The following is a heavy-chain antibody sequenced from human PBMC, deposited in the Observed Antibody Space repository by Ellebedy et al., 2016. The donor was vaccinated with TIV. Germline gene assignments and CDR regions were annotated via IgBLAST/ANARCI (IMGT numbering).Heavy chain of an antibody. V-gene: IGHV3-66*01. CDR1: GFTVSSNY. Sequence: GESLKISCEGSGFTVSSNYMSWVRQAPGKGLEWVSVIYSGGSTYYADSVKGRFTISRDNSKNTLYLQMGSLRAEDMAVYYCARGLGYCSSDSCHTNWFDSWGQGTLVTVSS. CDR3: ARGLGYCSSDSCHTNWFDS. D-gene: IGHD2-2*02. J-gene: IGHJ5*01. CDR2: IYSGGST.